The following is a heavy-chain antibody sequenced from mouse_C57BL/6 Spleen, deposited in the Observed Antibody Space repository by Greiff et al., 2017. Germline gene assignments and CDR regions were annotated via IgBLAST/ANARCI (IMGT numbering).Heavy chain of an antibody. CDR2: IYPGDGDT. D-gene: IGHD4-1*01. Sequence: QVQLKESGPELVKPGASVKISCKASGYAFSSSWMNWVKQRPGKGLEWIGRIYPGDGDTNYNGKFKGKATLTADKSSSTAYMQLSSLTSEDSAVYFCALTGTYFDVWGTGTTVTVSS. V-gene: IGHV1-82*01. CDR3: ALTGTYFDV. CDR1: GYAFSSSW. J-gene: IGHJ1*03.